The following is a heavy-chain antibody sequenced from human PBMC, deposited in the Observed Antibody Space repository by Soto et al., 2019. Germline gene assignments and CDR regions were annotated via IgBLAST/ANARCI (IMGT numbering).Heavy chain of an antibody. D-gene: IGHD2-15*01. V-gene: IGHV1-69*06. J-gene: IGHJ4*02. CDR1: GGTFSGHA. CDR3: ARGPHRGYRFDS. Sequence: QVQLVQSGAEVKKPGSSVKVSCEASGGTFSGHAISWVRQAPGQGPEWMGGLIPLFGTTQHAQNFQDRLTITADKSTSTAYMELTSLRFADTTIYYCARGPHRGYRFDSWGQGTLVTVSS. CDR2: LIPLFGTT.